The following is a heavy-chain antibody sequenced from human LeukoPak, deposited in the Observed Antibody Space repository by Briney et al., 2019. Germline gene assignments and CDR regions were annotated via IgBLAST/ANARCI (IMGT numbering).Heavy chain of an antibody. CDR3: ARGWELLSAFDI. D-gene: IGHD1-26*01. J-gene: IGHJ3*02. CDR2: ISSSSSYI. Sequence: GSLRLSCAASGFTFSSYSMNWVRQAPGKGLEWVSSISSSSSYIYYADSVKGRFTISRDNAKNSLYLQMNSLRAEDTAVYYCARGWELLSAFDIWGQGTMVTVSS. CDR1: GFTFSSYS. V-gene: IGHV3-21*01.